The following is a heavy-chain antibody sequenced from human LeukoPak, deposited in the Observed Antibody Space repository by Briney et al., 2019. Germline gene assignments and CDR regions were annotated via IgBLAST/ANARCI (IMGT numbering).Heavy chain of an antibody. Sequence: ASVKVSCKAPGYTFTSYAINWVRQAPGQGLEWMGWINTNTGNPTFAQGFTGRFVFSLDTSVSTAYLQISSLKTEDTAVYYCARDRTLFDYWGQGTLVTVSS. CDR3: ARDRTLFDY. D-gene: IGHD1-7*01. CDR1: GYTFTSYA. J-gene: IGHJ4*02. CDR2: INTNTGNP. V-gene: IGHV7-4-1*02.